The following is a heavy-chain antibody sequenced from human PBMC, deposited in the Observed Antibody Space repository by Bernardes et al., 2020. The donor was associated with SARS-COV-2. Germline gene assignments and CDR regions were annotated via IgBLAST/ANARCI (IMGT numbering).Heavy chain of an antibody. V-gene: IGHV1-8*01. J-gene: IGHJ4*02. D-gene: IGHD6-19*01. CDR2: MNPTSGST. CDR3: ARSIPLSSGWFHLDY. Sequence: SVTFSFNTSGFHFSSYEISWVRQSSGQGLEWMGRMNPTSGSTGYAQKFQGRVTMTRDTSISTAYMELTGLTSEDAAVYFCARSIPLSSGWFHLDYWGPGTVVIVSS. CDR1: GFHFSSYE.